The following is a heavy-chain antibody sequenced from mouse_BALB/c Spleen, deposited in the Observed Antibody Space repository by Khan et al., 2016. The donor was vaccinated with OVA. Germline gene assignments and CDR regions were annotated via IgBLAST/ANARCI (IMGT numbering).Heavy chain of an antibody. CDR2: ISTYYGDA. CDR1: GYTFTDFT. V-gene: IGHV1S137*01. D-gene: IGHD1-1*02. Sequence: VQLQESGTELVRPGVSVKISCKGSGYTFTDFTMHWMKQSHAMSLEWIGVISTYYGDADYNQKFKGKATMTVDKSSNTAYMDLARLTSEDSAIYYCARWVGGDGFRYWGQGILVTVSA. J-gene: IGHJ3*01. CDR3: ARWVGGDGFRY.